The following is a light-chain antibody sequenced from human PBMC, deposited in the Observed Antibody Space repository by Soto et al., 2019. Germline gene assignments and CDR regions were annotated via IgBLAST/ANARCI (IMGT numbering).Light chain of an antibody. CDR3: QQYYTTPRIT. CDR1: QSVNRY. V-gene: IGKV3-11*01. Sequence: EIVLTQSPATLSLSPGERATLSCRASQSVNRYLAWYQQKPGQAPRLLIYDASNRATGIPARFSGSGSGTDFTLTISSLQTEDVAVYYCQQYYTTPRITFGQGTRLEIK. J-gene: IGKJ5*01. CDR2: DAS.